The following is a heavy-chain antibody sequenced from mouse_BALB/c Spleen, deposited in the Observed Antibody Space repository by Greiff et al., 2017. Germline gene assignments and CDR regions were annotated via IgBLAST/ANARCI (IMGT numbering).Heavy chain of an antibody. V-gene: IGHV1S137*01. CDR3: ARDGYLDY. CDR2: ISTYYGDA. D-gene: IGHD2-3*01. Sequence: VQLQQSGAELVRPGVSVKVSCKGSGYTFTDYAMHWVKQSHAKSLEWIGVISTYYGDASYNQKFKGKATMTVDKSSSTAYMELARLTSEDSAIYYCARDGYLDYWGQGTTLTVSS. CDR1: GYTFTDYA. J-gene: IGHJ2*01.